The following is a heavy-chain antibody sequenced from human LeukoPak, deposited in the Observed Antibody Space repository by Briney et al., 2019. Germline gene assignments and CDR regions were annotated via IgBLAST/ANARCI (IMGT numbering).Heavy chain of an antibody. CDR1: GFTFSSYT. J-gene: IGHJ4*02. D-gene: IGHD3-10*01. Sequence: PGGSLRLSCAASGFTFSSYTMSWVRQAPGKGLEWVSSISSSSSYIYYADSVKGRFTISRDNAKNSLYLQMNSLRAEDTAVYYCARDEFGEFSYDYWGQGTLVTVSS. CDR2: ISSSSSYI. CDR3: ARDEFGEFSYDY. V-gene: IGHV3-21*01.